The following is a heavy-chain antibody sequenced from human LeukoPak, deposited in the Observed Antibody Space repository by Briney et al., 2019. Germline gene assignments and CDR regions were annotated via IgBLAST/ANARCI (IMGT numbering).Heavy chain of an antibody. V-gene: IGHV1-8*01. D-gene: IGHD3-16*01. Sequence: ASVKVSCKASGYTFANYDIHWVRQATGQGLEWMGWMNPNSGNTDYAQKFQGRVTMTRSTSINTAYMELSSLGSEDTAFYYCARAAGAYSPAYHHDYWGQGTLVTVSS. CDR1: GYTFANYD. J-gene: IGHJ4*02. CDR3: ARAAGAYSPAYHHDY. CDR2: MNPNSGNT.